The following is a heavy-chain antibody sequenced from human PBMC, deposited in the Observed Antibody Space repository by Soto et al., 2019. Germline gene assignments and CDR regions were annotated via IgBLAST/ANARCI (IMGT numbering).Heavy chain of an antibody. J-gene: IGHJ4*02. Sequence: QVPLVESGGGVVQPGRSLRLSCAASGFTFSSYGMHWVRQAPGKGLEWVAVISYDGSNKYYADSVKGRFTISRDNSKNTLYLQMKSLRAEDTAVYYCAKGIVVVTGWTAAAFDYRGQGTLVTVSS. CDR3: AKGIVVVTGWTAAAFDY. D-gene: IGHD3-22*01. V-gene: IGHV3-30*18. CDR2: ISYDGSNK. CDR1: GFTFSSYG.